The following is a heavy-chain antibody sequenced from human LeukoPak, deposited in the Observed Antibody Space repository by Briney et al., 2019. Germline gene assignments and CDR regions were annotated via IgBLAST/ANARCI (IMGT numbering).Heavy chain of an antibody. D-gene: IGHD2-15*01. J-gene: IGHJ4*02. V-gene: IGHV3-11*03. CDR1: GFTFSDSY. CDR2: ISGSSDNT. Sequence: GGSLRLSCAASGFTFSDSYMSWIRQAPGKGLELVSFISGSSDNTNYADSVKGRFTISRDNAKNSLYLQMNSLRAEDTAVYYCTRHPAEADYWGQGTLVTVSS. CDR3: TRHPAEADY.